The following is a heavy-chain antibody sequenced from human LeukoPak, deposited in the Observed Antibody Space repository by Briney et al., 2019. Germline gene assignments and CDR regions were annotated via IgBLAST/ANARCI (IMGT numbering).Heavy chain of an antibody. J-gene: IGHJ4*02. CDR2: ISASTSST. D-gene: IGHD3-22*01. CDR3: ARDRQSYYYDSSGYLRAYYASGY. CDR1: GFTFSSYG. Sequence: GGSLRLSCAASGFTFSSYGMSWVRQAPGKGLEWVSSISASTSSTYYADSVKGRFTISRDNSKNTLYLQMNSLRAEDTAVYYCARDRQSYYYDSSGYLRAYYASGYWGQGTLVTVSS. V-gene: IGHV3-23*01.